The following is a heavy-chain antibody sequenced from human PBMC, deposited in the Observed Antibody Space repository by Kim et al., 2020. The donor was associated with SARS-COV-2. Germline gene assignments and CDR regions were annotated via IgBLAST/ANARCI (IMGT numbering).Heavy chain of an antibody. CDR3: AKVLRFLEWVSPSNYYFYGMDG. V-gene: IGHV3-23*01. Sequence: GGSLRLSCAASGFPFNAYAMNWVRQAPGKGLEWVAAITGSGAETYYADSVKGRFSISRDNSNNTLYLQMNSLRVEDTAVYYCAKVLRFLEWVSPSNYYFYGMDGWGQGTTVAVSS. D-gene: IGHD3-3*01. CDR2: ITGSGAET. CDR1: GFPFNAYA. J-gene: IGHJ6*02.